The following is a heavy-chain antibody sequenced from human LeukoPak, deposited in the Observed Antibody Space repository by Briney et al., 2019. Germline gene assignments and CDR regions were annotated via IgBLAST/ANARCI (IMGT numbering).Heavy chain of an antibody. CDR3: ARWKDYYYYYMDV. V-gene: IGHV1-2*02. D-gene: IGHD1-1*01. J-gene: IGHJ6*03. CDR1: GYTFTSYA. Sequence: ASVKVSCKASGYTFTSYAMNWVRQAPGQGLEWMGWINPNSGGTNYAQKFQGRVTMTRDTSISTAYMELSRLRSDDTAVYYCARWKDYYYYYMDVWGKGTTVTVSS. CDR2: INPNSGGT.